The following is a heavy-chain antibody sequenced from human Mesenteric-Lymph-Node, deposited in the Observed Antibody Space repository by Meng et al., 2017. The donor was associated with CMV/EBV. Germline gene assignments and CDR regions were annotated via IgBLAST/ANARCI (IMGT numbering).Heavy chain of an antibody. CDR1: GSSISSGDYY. CDR3: ARDTMVRGVMGSWFDP. V-gene: IGHV4-30-4*08. Sequence: SGSSISSGDYYWSWIRQPPGKGLEWIGYIYYSGNTYYNPSLKSRVTISVDTSNNQFSLKLSSVTAADTAVYYCARDTMVRGVMGSWFDPWGQGTLVTVSS. CDR2: IYYSGNT. D-gene: IGHD3-10*01. J-gene: IGHJ5*02.